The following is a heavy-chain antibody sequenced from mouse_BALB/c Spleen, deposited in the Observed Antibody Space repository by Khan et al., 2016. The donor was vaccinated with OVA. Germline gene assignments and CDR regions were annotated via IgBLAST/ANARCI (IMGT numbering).Heavy chain of an antibody. V-gene: IGHV1S135*01. Sequence: VQLKQSGPELMKPGASVKISCTASGYSFTTYYIHWVKQTPGKSLEWIGYIDPFNGSTTYNQKFKGKATLTIDKSSSTAYMHLSSLTSEDSAVYYYARHGTSSWFAYWGQGTLVTVSA. CDR1: GYSFTTYY. CDR3: ARHGTSSWFAY. CDR2: IDPFNGST. D-gene: IGHD1-1*01. J-gene: IGHJ3*01.